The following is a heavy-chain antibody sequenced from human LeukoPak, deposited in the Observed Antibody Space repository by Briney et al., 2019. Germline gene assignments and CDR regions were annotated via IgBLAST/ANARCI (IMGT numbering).Heavy chain of an antibody. D-gene: IGHD3-3*01. V-gene: IGHV4-31*03. CDR3: ARGYDFWSGSSYGMDV. CDR1: GGSVSSGSYY. J-gene: IGHJ6*02. Sequence: KTSETLSLTCTVSGGSVSSGSYYWSWIRQPPGKGLEWIGYIYYSGSTYYNPSLKSRVTISVDTSKNQFSLKLSSVTAADTAVYYCARGYDFWSGSSYGMDVWGQGTTVTVSS. CDR2: IYYSGST.